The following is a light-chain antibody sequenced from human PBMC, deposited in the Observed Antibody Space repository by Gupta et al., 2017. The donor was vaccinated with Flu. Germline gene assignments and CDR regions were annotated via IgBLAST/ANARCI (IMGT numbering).Light chain of an antibody. CDR3: HTGDNSMSGMV. J-gene: IGLJ3*02. CDR1: SVKIGSNY. Sequence: TSTSHVISVKIGSNYVRWYHQPPGTATKLLIFDNNRRGSGTPDRFSGSKYGTSATLGSTGLQTGDEADYYCHTGDNSMSGMVFGGGTKLTVL. CDR2: DNN. V-gene: IGLV1-51*01.